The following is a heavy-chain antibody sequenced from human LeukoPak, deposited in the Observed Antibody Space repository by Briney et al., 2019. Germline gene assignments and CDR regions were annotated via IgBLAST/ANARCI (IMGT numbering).Heavy chain of an antibody. CDR1: GGSISSTSYY. V-gene: IGHV4-39*01. D-gene: IGHD3-22*01. Sequence: SETLSLTCAVSGGSISSTSYYWAWIRQPPGKGMEWIGTIYYSGSTYHNPSLKSRVTLSVDTSRNQFSLRLSSVDAADTAVYYCAKAGVRYFDSSGLYAFDFWGQGTTVTVSS. J-gene: IGHJ3*01. CDR3: AKAGVRYFDSSGLYAFDF. CDR2: IYYSGST.